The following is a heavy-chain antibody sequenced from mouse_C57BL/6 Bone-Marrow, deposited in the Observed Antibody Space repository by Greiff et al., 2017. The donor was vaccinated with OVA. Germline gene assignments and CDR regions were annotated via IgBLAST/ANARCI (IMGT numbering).Heavy chain of an antibody. CDR2: IDPSDSST. V-gene: IGHV1-69*01. Sequence: QVQLQQPGAELVMPGASVKLSCKASGYTFTSYWMHWVKQSPGKGLEWIGEIDPSDSSTNYNQKFKGKSTLTVDKSSSTAYMQLSSLTSEDSAVYYCARRGIYDGDAGFAYWGQGTLVTVSA. D-gene: IGHD2-13*01. CDR3: ARRGIYDGDAGFAY. CDR1: GYTFTSYW. J-gene: IGHJ3*01.